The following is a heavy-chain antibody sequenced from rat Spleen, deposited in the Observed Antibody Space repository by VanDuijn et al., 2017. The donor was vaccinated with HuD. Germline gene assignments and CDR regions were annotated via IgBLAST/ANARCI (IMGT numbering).Heavy chain of an antibody. CDR3: SCDGYY. J-gene: IGHJ2*01. CDR2: IWDDETT. D-gene: IGHD1-12*03. CDR1: GFSLTDNS. V-gene: IGHV2-1*01. Sequence: QVQLKESGPGLVQPPQTLSLTCTVSGFSLTDNSVHWVRQPPGKGLEWMGGIWDDETTDYNPALKSRLSISRDTSKSQVFLRMDSLQTDDTAIYFCSCDGYYWGQGVMVTVSS.